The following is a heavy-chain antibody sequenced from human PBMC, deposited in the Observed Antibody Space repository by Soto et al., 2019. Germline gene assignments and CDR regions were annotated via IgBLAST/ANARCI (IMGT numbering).Heavy chain of an antibody. CDR1: GASISNHY. D-gene: IGHD6-19*01. V-gene: IGHV4-59*11. CDR3: ATGGGWLTDY. Sequence: QVQLQESGPRLVKPSETLSLTCTISGASISNHYCQWFRQPPGKGLEWIGYSHHTGGRIYNPSLKSPATISLETSKNQFFLKLTSVTVADTAVYYCATGGGWLTDYWGQGTLVTVSS. J-gene: IGHJ4*02. CDR2: SHHTGGR.